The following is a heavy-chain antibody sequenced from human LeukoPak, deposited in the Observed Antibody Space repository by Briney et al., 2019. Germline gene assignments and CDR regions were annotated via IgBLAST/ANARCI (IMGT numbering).Heavy chain of an antibody. D-gene: IGHD2-15*01. V-gene: IGHV3-7*05. CDR2: IKQDGSGK. CDR3: ARDPDGGSGWFDY. CDR1: GFTFDNYW. Sequence: GGSLRLACAAAGFTFDNYWMRWVRQAPGKVLEWVANIKQDGSGKFCVDGRFTISRDNAKNSLYLQMSSLTAEDTAVYYCARDPDGGSGWFDYWGQGTLVTVSS. J-gene: IGHJ4*02.